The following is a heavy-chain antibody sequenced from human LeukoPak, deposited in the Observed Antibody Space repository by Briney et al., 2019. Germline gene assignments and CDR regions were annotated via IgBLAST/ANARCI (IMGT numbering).Heavy chain of an antibody. V-gene: IGHV4-59*01. Sequence: PSETLSLTCTVSGCSFSSYYWSWIRQPPGKGLEWIGYIYYSGSTNYNPSLKSRVTISVYTSKNQFSLKLSSVTAADTAVYYCARGGGGSYSAFDIWGQGTMVTVSS. CDR2: IYYSGST. CDR3: ARGGGGSYSAFDI. J-gene: IGHJ3*02. D-gene: IGHD1-26*01. CDR1: GCSFSSYY.